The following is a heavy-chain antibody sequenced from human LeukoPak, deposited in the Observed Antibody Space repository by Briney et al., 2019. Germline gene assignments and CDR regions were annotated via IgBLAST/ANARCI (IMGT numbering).Heavy chain of an antibody. Sequence: GGSLRLSCAASGFAFKNAWMSWVRQAPGKGLEWVSAISGSGGSTDYADSVKGRFTISRDNSKNTLYLQMNSLRAGDTALYYCAKEGELLLFDYWGQGTLVTVSS. J-gene: IGHJ4*02. CDR3: AKEGELLLFDY. CDR2: ISGSGGST. D-gene: IGHD1-26*01. CDR1: GFAFKNAW. V-gene: IGHV3-23*01.